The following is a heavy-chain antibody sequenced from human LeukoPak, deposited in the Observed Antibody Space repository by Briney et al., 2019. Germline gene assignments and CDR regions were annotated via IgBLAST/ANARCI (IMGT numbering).Heavy chain of an antibody. D-gene: IGHD1-26*01. CDR3: ARTTCTVGATHDF. V-gene: IGHV3-7*01. Sequence: GGSLRLSCAASGFTFSSHWMSWVRQAPGKGLEWVANIKQDGSEKYYVDSVKGRFTISRDNAKNSLYLQMNSLRAEDTAVYYCARTTCTVGATHDFWGQGTLVTVSS. J-gene: IGHJ4*02. CDR2: IKQDGSEK. CDR1: GFTFSSHW.